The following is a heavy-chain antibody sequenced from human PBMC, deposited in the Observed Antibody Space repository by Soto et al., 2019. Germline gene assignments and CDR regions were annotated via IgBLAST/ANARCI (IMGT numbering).Heavy chain of an antibody. Sequence: GASVKVSCKASGYTFTGYYMHWVRQAPGQGLEWMGWINPNSGGTNYAQKFQGWVTMTRDTSISTAYMELSRLRSDDTAVYYCARGTPTYQLLSNWYDPWSQGTLVTVSS. J-gene: IGHJ5*02. CDR1: GYTFTGYY. V-gene: IGHV1-2*04. CDR2: INPNSGGT. CDR3: ARGTPTYQLLSNWYDP. D-gene: IGHD2-2*01.